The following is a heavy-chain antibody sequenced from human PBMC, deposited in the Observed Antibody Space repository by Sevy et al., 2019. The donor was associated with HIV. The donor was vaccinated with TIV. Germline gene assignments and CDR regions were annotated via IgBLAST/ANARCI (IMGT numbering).Heavy chain of an antibody. Sequence: SETLSLTCAVSGGSISTGGFSWNWIRQPPGKGLEWIGHIYRTGNTYYNPSLGSRVSISVDRSKNQFPLKLSSVTAADTAVYYCVRGPSYGYVSYGFDVWGQGTMVTVSS. J-gene: IGHJ3*01. CDR2: IYRTGNT. CDR3: VRGPSYGYVSYGFDV. V-gene: IGHV4-30-2*01. D-gene: IGHD3-16*01. CDR1: GGSISTGGFS.